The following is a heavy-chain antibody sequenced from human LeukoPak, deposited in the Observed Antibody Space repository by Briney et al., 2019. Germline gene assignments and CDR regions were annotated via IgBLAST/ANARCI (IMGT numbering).Heavy chain of an antibody. CDR2: ISSSGRTI. J-gene: IGHJ4*02. D-gene: IGHD5-12*01. CDR3: ARHTGYDFAFDY. CDR1: GFTFSSYE. Sequence: PGGSLRLSCAASGFTFSSYEMNWVRQAPGKGLEWVSHISSSGRTIHYADSVKGRFSISRGNAKNSLYLQMNSLRAEDTAVYYCARHTGYDFAFDYWGQGTLVTASS. V-gene: IGHV3-48*03.